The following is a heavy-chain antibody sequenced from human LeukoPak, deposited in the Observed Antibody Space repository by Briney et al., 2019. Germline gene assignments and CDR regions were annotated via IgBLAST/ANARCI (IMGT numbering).Heavy chain of an antibody. J-gene: IGHJ5*02. CDR1: VFSFSSYA. V-gene: IGHV3-33*03. CDR2: IWYDASKK. CDR3: AKARAGYGNSWLDP. Sequence: LPGGSLRLSCAASVFSFSSYAMNWVRQAPGKGLEWVAVIWYDASKKYYGESVKGRFTISRDNSKNMVYLQMDSLRVEDTAVYYCAKARAGYGNSWLDPWGQGSLVVVSS. D-gene: IGHD5-18*01.